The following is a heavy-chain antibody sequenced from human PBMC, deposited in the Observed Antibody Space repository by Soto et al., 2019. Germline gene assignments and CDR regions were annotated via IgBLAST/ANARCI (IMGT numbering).Heavy chain of an antibody. D-gene: IGHD6-19*01. V-gene: IGHV3-9*01. J-gene: IGHJ4*01. CDR3: AKLANNGWYAPIDY. CDR1: GFTFDDYA. CDR2: ISWNNDSI. Sequence: EVQLVGSGGGLVQPGRSLRLSCSASGFTFDDYAMHWVRQTPGKGLEWVSGISWNNDSIGYADSVKGRFTISRDNAKNSLYLQMNSLRPEDTAFYYCAKLANNGWYAPIDYWGHGTLVTVSS.